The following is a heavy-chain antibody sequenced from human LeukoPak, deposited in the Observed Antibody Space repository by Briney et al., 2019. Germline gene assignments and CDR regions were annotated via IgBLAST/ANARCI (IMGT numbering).Heavy chain of an antibody. V-gene: IGHV1-2*02. Sequence: ASVKVSCKASGYTFTSYYLHWVRQAPGQGLEWMGWMNPNSGGTNYAQKFQGRVTMTRDTSISTAYMELSRLRSDDTAVYYCARDYASGSYYDYWGQGSLVTVSS. CDR2: MNPNSGGT. J-gene: IGHJ4*02. CDR1: GYTFTSYY. D-gene: IGHD3-10*01. CDR3: ARDYASGSYYDY.